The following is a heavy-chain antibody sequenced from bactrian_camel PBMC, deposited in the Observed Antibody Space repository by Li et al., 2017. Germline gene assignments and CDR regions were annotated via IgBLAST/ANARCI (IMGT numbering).Heavy chain of an antibody. CDR1: GYTFSTTC. J-gene: IGHJ4*01. V-gene: IGHV3S1*01. Sequence: HVQLVESGGGSVQAGGSLRLSCAASGYTFSTTCLAWFRQAPGKEREGVAAIYGGITTYYDDSVKGRFTISHDNAKNIIYLQMSSLTPDDTAMYYCAAGTRIIVGDYCDGITDWGQGTQVTVS. CDR2: IYGGITT. CDR3: AAGTRIIVGDYCDGITD. D-gene: IGHD3*01.